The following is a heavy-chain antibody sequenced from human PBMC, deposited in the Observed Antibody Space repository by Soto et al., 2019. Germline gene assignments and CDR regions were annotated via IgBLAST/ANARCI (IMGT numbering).Heavy chain of an antibody. CDR2: IYYSGGT. V-gene: IGHV4-59*01. CDR3: ARDSAAGTGDYDP. D-gene: IGHD6-13*01. J-gene: IGHJ5*02. Sequence: QVQLQESGPGLVKPSETLSLTCSVSGGSISSYYWVWIRQPPGKGLEWIGHIYYSGGTSYNPSLKSRITISVDTSENQFSLKLSSVTAADMAVYYCARDSAAGTGDYDPWGQGILVTGSS. CDR1: GGSISSYY.